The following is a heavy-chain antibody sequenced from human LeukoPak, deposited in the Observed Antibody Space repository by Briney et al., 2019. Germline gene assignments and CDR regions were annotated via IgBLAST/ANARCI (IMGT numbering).Heavy chain of an antibody. J-gene: IGHJ4*02. Sequence: ETLSLTCTVSGGSISSHYWSWIRQPPGKGLEWIGYIYYSGSTNYNPSLKSRVTISVDTSKNQFSLKLSSVTAADTAVYYCARGEFEGYSSSAFDYWGQGTLVTVSS. V-gene: IGHV4-59*11. CDR1: GGSISSHY. CDR2: IYYSGST. CDR3: ARGEFEGYSSSAFDY. D-gene: IGHD6-13*01.